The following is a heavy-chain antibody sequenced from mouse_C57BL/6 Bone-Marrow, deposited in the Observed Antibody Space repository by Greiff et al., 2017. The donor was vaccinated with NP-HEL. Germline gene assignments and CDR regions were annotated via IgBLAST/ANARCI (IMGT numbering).Heavy chain of an antibody. CDR3: ARALLLRGAMDY. D-gene: IGHD1-1*01. V-gene: IGHV1-69*01. Sequence: QVQLQQPGAELVMPGASVKLSCKASGYTFTSYWMHWVKQRPGQGLEWIGEIDPSDSYTNYNQKFKGKSTLTVDKSYSTAYMQLSSLTSEDSAVYYCARALLLRGAMDYWGQGTSVTVSS. CDR2: IDPSDSYT. J-gene: IGHJ4*01. CDR1: GYTFTSYW.